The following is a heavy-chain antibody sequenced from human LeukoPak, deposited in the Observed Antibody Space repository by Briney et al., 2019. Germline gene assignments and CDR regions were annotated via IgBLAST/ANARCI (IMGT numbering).Heavy chain of an antibody. Sequence: SETLSLTCAVYGGSFSGYYWSWIRQPPGKGLEWIGEINHSGSTNYNPSLKSRVTISVDTSKNQFSLKLSSVTAADTAVYYCARAQVVAATSVGPWGQGTLVTVSS. V-gene: IGHV4-34*01. CDR1: GGSFSGYY. D-gene: IGHD2-15*01. CDR3: ARAQVVAATSVGP. J-gene: IGHJ5*02. CDR2: INHSGST.